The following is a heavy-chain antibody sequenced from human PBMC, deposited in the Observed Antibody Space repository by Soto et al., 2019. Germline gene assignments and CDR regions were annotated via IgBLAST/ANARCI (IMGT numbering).Heavy chain of an antibody. V-gene: IGHV1-69*01. J-gene: IGHJ6*02. D-gene: IGHD3-9*01. CDR3: ARARDYDLLTAREYALDV. Sequence: QVQLVQSGAEVKKPGSSGRVSCKVSGGSFRNYGITWVRQSPGQGLEWMGGIMPVFGTAVYAQKFQGRVTISADELTTTASLELRSLSSDDTAVYFCARARDYDLLTAREYALDVWGQGTTVTV. CDR2: IMPVFGTA. CDR1: GGSFRNYG.